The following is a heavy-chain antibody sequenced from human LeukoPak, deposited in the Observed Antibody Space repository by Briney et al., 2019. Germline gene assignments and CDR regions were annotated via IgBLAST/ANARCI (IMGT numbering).Heavy chain of an antibody. CDR3: AKDQCGSNCYGHFDY. V-gene: IGHV3-23*01. CDR2: ISGAGDTT. J-gene: IGHJ4*02. D-gene: IGHD2-15*01. CDR1: GFTFSSYS. Sequence: GGSLRLSCAASGFTFSSYSMNWVRQAPGKGLEWVSGISGAGDTTYYVDSVKGRFTISRDNSKNTLYLQMSSLRAEDTAMYYCAKDQCGSNCYGHFDYWGQGTLVTVSS.